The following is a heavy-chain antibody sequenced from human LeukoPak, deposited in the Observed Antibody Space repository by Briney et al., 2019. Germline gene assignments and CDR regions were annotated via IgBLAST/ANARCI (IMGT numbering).Heavy chain of an antibody. V-gene: IGHV4-39*07. Sequence: SETLSLTCTVSGGSITSSSYYWGWIRQPPGKEPEWIGSIYYTGSTNYNPSLKSRVTISLDTSKNQFSLKLTSVTAADTAVYYCASVRGYSSGWYASGFDPWGQGTLVTVSS. CDR2: IYYTGST. J-gene: IGHJ5*02. CDR3: ASVRGYSSGWYASGFDP. D-gene: IGHD6-19*01. CDR1: GGSITSSSYY.